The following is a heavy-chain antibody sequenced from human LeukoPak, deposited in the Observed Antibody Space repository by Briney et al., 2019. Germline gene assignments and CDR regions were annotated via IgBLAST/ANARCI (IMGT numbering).Heavy chain of an antibody. V-gene: IGHV1-18*01. CDR3: ARDFLLQSEGLFDY. D-gene: IGHD4-11*01. J-gene: IGHJ4*02. CDR1: GYNFPSYG. CDR2: IRPHTGET. Sequence: ASVKVSCKASGYNFPSYGINWVRQAPGQGLEWMGWIRPHTGETNSAQRFQDRVTMTTDTSTTTAYMELRSLRFDDTAVYYCARDFLLQSEGLFDYWGQGTLVTVSS.